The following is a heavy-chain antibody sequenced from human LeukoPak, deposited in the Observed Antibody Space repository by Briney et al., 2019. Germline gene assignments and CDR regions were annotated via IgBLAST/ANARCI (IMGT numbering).Heavy chain of an antibody. Sequence: SETLSLTCTVSGGSISSYYWSWIRLHPGKGLGWIGYIYYSGSTYYNPSLKSRVTISVDRSKNQFSLKLSSVTAADTAVYYCARVGSSSWLFDYWGQGTLVTVSS. CDR2: IYYSGST. D-gene: IGHD6-13*01. CDR1: GGSISSYY. J-gene: IGHJ4*02. V-gene: IGHV4-59*12. CDR3: ARVGSSSWLFDY.